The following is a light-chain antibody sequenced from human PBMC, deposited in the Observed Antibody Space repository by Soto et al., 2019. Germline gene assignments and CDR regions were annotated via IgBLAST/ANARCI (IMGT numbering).Light chain of an antibody. CDR1: QSVGTY. V-gene: IGKV3-11*01. CDR2: GAS. Sequence: EIVLTQSPDTLSLSPGERATLSCRASQSVGTYLVWYQQKPGQAPRLLIYGASNRATGIPARFSGSGSGTDFTLTISSLEPEDFAVYYCQQRSSGFGQRTKLEIK. CDR3: QQRSSG. J-gene: IGKJ2*01.